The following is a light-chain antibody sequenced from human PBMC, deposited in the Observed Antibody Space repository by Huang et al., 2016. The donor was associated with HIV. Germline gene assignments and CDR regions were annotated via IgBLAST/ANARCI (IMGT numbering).Light chain of an antibody. CDR2: AAS. J-gene: IGKJ1*01. V-gene: IGKV3-20*01. Sequence: ELVLTQSPGTLSLSQGERATLTCRASQSVTSSYLAWYQQKAGQAPRLLIYAASSRATGIPERFSGSGSGTDFTLTISRLEPEDFAVYYCQQYDNSLWTFGQGTKVEIK. CDR1: QSVTSSY. CDR3: QQYDNSLWT.